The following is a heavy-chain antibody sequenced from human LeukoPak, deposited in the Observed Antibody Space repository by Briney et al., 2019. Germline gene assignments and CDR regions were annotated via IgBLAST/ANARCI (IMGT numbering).Heavy chain of an antibody. Sequence: GGPLRLSCAASGFTFSSSAMSWVRQAPGKGLEWVSVIYSGGSTYYADSVKGRFTISRDNSKNTLYLQMNSLRAEDTAVYYCARGTTDYYYYGMDVWGQGTTVTVSS. CDR1: GFTFSSSA. CDR2: IYSGGST. D-gene: IGHD2/OR15-2a*01. CDR3: ARGTTDYYYYGMDV. J-gene: IGHJ6*02. V-gene: IGHV3-53*01.